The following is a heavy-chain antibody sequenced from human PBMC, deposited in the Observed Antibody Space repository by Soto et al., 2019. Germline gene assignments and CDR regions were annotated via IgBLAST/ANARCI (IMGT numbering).Heavy chain of an antibody. D-gene: IGHD5-12*01. CDR2: IYYSGST. Sequence: SETLSLTCTVSGGSISSSSYYWGWIRQPPGKGLEWIGSIYYSGSTYYNPSLKSRVTISVDTSKNQFSLKLSSVTAADTAVYYCARDIPATTLFDYWGQGTLVTVSS. CDR1: GGSISSSSYY. CDR3: ARDIPATTLFDY. J-gene: IGHJ4*02. V-gene: IGHV4-39*07.